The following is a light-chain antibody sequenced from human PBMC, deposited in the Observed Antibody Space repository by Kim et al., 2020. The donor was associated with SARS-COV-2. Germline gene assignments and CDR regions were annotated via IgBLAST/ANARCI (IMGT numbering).Light chain of an antibody. CDR1: RDISNN. J-gene: IGKJ4*01. CDR2: DAS. V-gene: IGKV1-33*01. CDR3: QQFDNLSLT. Sequence: DIQMTQSPSSLTASVGDRVTITWQASRDISNNLNWYQQKPGKAPKVLIYDASNVHTGVSSRFSGSGSGTDFTFTITSLQPEDVATYYCQQFDNLSLTFGGGTKVDIK.